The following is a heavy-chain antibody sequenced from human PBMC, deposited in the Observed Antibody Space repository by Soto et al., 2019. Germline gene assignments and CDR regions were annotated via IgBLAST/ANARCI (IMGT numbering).Heavy chain of an antibody. CDR3: ARVGGALVALDY. J-gene: IGHJ4*02. CDR2: ISAYNGNT. Sequence: ASVKVSCKASGYTFVTYGISWVRQAPGQGLEWMGWISAYNGNTNYAQKLQGRVTMTTDTSTSTAYMELRSLRSDDTAIYYCARVGGALVALDYWGQGTLVTVSS. CDR1: GYTFVTYG. V-gene: IGHV1-18*01. D-gene: IGHD3-16*01.